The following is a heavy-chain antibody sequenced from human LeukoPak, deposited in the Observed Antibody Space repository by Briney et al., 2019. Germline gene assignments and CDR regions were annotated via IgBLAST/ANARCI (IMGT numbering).Heavy chain of an antibody. Sequence: GGSLRLSCAASGFTFSSYGMHWVRQAPGKGLEWVAVIWYDGSNKYYADSVKGRFTISRDNSKNTLYLQMNSLRAEDTAVYYCARDPLGRCSSISCYFVDYGMDVWGQGTTVTVSS. CDR3: ARDPLGRCSSISCYFVDYGMDV. D-gene: IGHD2-2*01. CDR1: GFTFSSYG. V-gene: IGHV3-33*01. CDR2: IWYDGSNK. J-gene: IGHJ6*02.